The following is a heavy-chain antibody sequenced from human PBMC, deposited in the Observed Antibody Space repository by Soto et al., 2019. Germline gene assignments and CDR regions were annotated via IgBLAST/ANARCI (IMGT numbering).Heavy chain of an antibody. CDR2: IKQGGNEK. Sequence: GGSLRLSCAASGFSFSTYLMSWVRQAPGKGLEWVANIKQGGNEKFYVDSVKGRFTISRDNDKKSLYLQMDSLRVEDTAVYYCTFITMVRGAPYYYYGMDVWGQGTTVTVSS. CDR3: TFITMVRGAPYYYYGMDV. CDR1: GFSFSTYL. V-gene: IGHV3-7*01. J-gene: IGHJ6*02. D-gene: IGHD3-10*01.